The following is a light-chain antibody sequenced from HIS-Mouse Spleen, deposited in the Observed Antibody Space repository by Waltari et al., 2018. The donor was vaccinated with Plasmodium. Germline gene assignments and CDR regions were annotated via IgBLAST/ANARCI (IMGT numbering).Light chain of an antibody. Sequence: SYVLTQPPSVSVAPGQTARITCGGNNIGSKSVHWYQQKPGQAPVLVVYDDSDRPSGLPERFSGSNSWNTATLTISRVEAGDEADYYCQVWGSSSDHVVFGGGTKLTVL. CDR2: DDS. J-gene: IGLJ2*01. CDR3: QVWGSSSDHVV. V-gene: IGLV3-21*02. CDR1: NIGSKS.